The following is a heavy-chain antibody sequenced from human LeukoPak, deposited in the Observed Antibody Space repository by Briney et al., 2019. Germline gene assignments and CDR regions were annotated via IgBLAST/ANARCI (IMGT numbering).Heavy chain of an antibody. CDR1: EFTFSSFA. CDR3: AKEIDTLGTNAFDI. D-gene: IGHD2-15*01. V-gene: IGHV3-43*02. Sequence: PGGSLRLSCAASEFTFSSFAMSWVRQAPGKGLEWVSLISGDGGSTYYADSVRGRFTISRDNSKNSLYLQMDSLRTEDTAFYYCAKEIDTLGTNAFDIWGQGTMVTVSS. J-gene: IGHJ3*02. CDR2: ISGDGGST.